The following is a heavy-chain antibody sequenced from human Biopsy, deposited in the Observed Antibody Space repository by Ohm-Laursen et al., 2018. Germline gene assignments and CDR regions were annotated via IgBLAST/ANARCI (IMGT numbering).Heavy chain of an antibody. J-gene: IGHJ6*02. CDR3: TKDQDYGDYGMDV. V-gene: IGHV3-9*01. CDR1: GFTFDDHA. D-gene: IGHD4-17*01. Sequence: SLRLSCTASGFTFDDHAMHWVRQPPGKGLEWASGISWNSDKIGYADSVKGRFTISRDNAKNSLYLQMNSLRAEDTAFYYCTKDQDYGDYGMDVWGQGTTVTVSS. CDR2: ISWNSDKI.